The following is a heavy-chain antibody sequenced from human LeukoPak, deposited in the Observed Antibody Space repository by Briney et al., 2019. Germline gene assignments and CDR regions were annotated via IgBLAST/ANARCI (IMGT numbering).Heavy chain of an antibody. Sequence: PGGSLRLSCEASGFTFSTYAMSWVRQAPGKGLEWVSGISGSGSITYYADSVKGRFTISRDNAKNSLYLQMNSLRAEDTAVYYCARAYSSSWYKVPRYYYGMDVWGQGTTVTVSS. CDR3: ARAYSSSWYKVPRYYYGMDV. J-gene: IGHJ6*02. CDR1: GFTFSTYA. V-gene: IGHV3-23*01. D-gene: IGHD6-13*01. CDR2: ISGSGSIT.